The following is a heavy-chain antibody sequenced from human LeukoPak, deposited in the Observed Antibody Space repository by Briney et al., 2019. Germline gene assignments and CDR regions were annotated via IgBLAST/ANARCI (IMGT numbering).Heavy chain of an antibody. Sequence: PSETLSLTCAVSGGSISSSNWWSWVRQPSGKGLEWIGEIYHSGSTNYNPSLKSRVTISVDTSKNQFSLKLSSVTAADTAVYYCARGSASGDAFDIWGQGTMVTVSS. CDR2: IYHSGST. J-gene: IGHJ3*02. CDR1: GGSISSSNW. V-gene: IGHV4-4*02. D-gene: IGHD3-10*01. CDR3: ARGSASGDAFDI.